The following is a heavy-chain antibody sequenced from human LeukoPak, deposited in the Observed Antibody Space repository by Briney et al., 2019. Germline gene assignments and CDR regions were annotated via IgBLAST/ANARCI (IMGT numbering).Heavy chain of an antibody. CDR3: ARISSGWYVMIDY. J-gene: IGHJ4*02. Sequence: GGSLRLSCAASGFTFSSYSMNGVGQAPGKGLAWVSYISSSSSTKYYAASVKGRFTISRDNAKNSLYLQTNSLRDEDTAVYYYARISSGWYVMIDYWGQGTLVTVSS. CDR1: GFTFSSYS. D-gene: IGHD6-19*01. CDR2: ISSSSSTK. V-gene: IGHV3-48*02.